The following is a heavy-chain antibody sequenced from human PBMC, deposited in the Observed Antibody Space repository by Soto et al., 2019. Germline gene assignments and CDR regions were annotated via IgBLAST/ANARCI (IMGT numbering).Heavy chain of an antibody. Sequence: ASVKVSCKASGYTFTGYYMHWVRQAPGQGLEWMGWINPDSGGTNYAQKFQGWVTMTRDTSSSTAYMELSRLRSDDTAVYYCARAGRRDAYAFDIWGQRTMVTVSS. CDR3: ARAGRRDAYAFDI. V-gene: IGHV1-2*04. CDR2: INPDSGGT. CDR1: GYTFTGYY. J-gene: IGHJ3*02. D-gene: IGHD2-2*01.